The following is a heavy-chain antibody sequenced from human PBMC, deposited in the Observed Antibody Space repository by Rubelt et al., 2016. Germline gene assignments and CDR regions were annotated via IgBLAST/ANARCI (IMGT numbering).Heavy chain of an antibody. V-gene: IGHV4-59*12. D-gene: IGHD2-21*02. CDR3: VRGGLGCGGDCGGAFDI. Sequence: QVQLQESGPGLVKPSETLSLTCTVSGGSISSYYWSWIRQPPGKGLEWIGYIYHSGSTYYNPSLKSRVTISEDRSKNQFSLKLGSVTAADTAVYYCVRGGLGCGGDCGGAFDIWGQGTLVTVSS. CDR2: IYHSGST. J-gene: IGHJ3*02. CDR1: GGSISSYY.